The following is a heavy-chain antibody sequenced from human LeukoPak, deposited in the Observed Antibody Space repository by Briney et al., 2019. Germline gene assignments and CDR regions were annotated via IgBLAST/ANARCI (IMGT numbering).Heavy chain of an antibody. CDR3: AKDPRAPYKYYDILTGYPFYYYYYMDV. V-gene: IGHV3-30*02. Sequence: PGGSLRLSCAASGFTFSSYGMHWVRQAPGKGLEWVAFIRYDGSNKYYADSVKGRFTISRDNSKNTLYLQMNSLRPEDTAVYYCAKDPRAPYKYYDILTGYPFYYYYYMDVWGKGTTVTVSS. D-gene: IGHD3-9*01. J-gene: IGHJ6*03. CDR1: GFTFSSYG. CDR2: IRYDGSNK.